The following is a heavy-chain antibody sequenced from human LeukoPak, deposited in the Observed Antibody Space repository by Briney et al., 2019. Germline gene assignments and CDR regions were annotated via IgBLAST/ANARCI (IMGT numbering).Heavy chain of an antibody. J-gene: IGHJ6*02. V-gene: IGHV3-30*18. D-gene: IGHD6-19*01. CDR2: MSYDGSNK. CDR3: AKDRQGSSGYYGYYGMDV. CDR1: GFTFSSYA. Sequence: GGSLRLSCAASGFTFSSYAMHWVRQAPGKGLEWVTIMSYDGSNKYYADSVKGRFTISRDNSKNTLYLQMNGLRAEDTAVYYCAKDRQGSSGYYGYYGMDVRGQGTTVTVSS.